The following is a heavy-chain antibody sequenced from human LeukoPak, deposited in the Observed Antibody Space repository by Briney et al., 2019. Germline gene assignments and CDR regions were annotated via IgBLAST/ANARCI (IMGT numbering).Heavy chain of an antibody. CDR3: ATVSSGDYFGY. D-gene: IGHD3-16*02. CDR2: IYSGDST. Sequence: GGSLRLSCAASGFTVSGDSMSWVRQAPGKGLEWVSLIYSGDSTYYADSVKGRFTISRDNSKNTLYLQMNSLRAEDTAMYYCATVSSGDYFGYWGQGTLVTVSS. J-gene: IGHJ4*02. V-gene: IGHV3-53*01. CDR1: GFTVSGDS.